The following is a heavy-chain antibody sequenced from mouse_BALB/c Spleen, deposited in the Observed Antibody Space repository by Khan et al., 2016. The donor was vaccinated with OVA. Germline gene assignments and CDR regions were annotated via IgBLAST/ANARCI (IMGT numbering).Heavy chain of an antibody. CDR3: AKWGTANYYAMDY. J-gene: IGHJ4*01. CDR1: GFSLTSYG. V-gene: IGHV2-3*01. D-gene: IGHD1-2*01. Sequence: QVQLKESGPGLVAPSQSLSITCTVSGFSLTSYGVNWVRQPPGKGLEWLGVRWGDGSTNYHSTLMSRLSISKDNSQSQVFLKLSSLQTDDTATYFCAKWGTANYYAMDYWGQGTSVTVSS. CDR2: RWGDGST.